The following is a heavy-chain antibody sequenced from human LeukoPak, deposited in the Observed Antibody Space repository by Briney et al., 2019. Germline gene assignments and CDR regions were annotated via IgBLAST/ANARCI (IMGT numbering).Heavy chain of an antibody. J-gene: IGHJ4*02. Sequence: GGSLRLSCAASGFTFSSYAMSWVRQAPGKGLEWVSAISGSGDSTYYGDSVKGRFTISRDNSKNTLYLQMNSLRAEDTAVYYCAKTRPLDSSSWSHGNYWGQGTLVTVSS. V-gene: IGHV3-23*01. D-gene: IGHD6-13*01. CDR2: ISGSGDST. CDR3: AKTRPLDSSSWSHGNY. CDR1: GFTFSSYA.